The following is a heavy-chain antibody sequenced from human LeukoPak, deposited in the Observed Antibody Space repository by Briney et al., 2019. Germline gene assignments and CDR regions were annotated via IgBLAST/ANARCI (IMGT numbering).Heavy chain of an antibody. CDR3: ARDYRLTQIQY. D-gene: IGHD1-26*01. Sequence: PSETLSLTCSVSGGSFSIYYWSWIRQPAGKGLEWIGRIYTSGSTYYNPSLKSRVTISVDTSKNQFSLRLSSVTAADTAVYYCARDYRLTQIQYWGQGTLVTVSS. CDR1: GGSFSIYY. CDR2: IYTSGST. J-gene: IGHJ1*01. V-gene: IGHV4-4*07.